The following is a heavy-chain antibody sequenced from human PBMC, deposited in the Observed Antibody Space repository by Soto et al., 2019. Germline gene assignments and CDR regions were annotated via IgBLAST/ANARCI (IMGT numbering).Heavy chain of an antibody. CDR1: GYTFTSYY. CDR3: ARVLVGATGAFDI. V-gene: IGHV1-46*01. Sequence: ASVEVSCTASGYTFTSYYMHWVRQAPGQGLEWMGIINPSGGSTSYAQKFQGRVTMTRDTSTSTVYMELSSLRSEDPAVYYCARVLVGATGAFDIWGQGTMFTVSS. CDR2: INPSGGST. D-gene: IGHD1-26*01. J-gene: IGHJ3*02.